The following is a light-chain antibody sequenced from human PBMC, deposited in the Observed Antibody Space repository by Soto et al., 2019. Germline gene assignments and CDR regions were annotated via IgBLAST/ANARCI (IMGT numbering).Light chain of an antibody. CDR1: STDVGNSKF. J-gene: IGLJ3*02. CDR3: CSHAGTYTLV. CDR2: EGT. V-gene: IGLV2-23*01. Sequence: QSALTQPASVSGSPGQSLTISCTGSSTDVGNSKFVSWYQLHPGQAPKLMIYEGTKRPSGTSNRFSGSYSGNTASLTISGLQTADEADYYCCSHAGTYTLVFGGGTKLTVL.